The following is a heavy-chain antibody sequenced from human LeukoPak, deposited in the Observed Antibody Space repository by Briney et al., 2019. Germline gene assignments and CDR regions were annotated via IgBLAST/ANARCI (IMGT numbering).Heavy chain of an antibody. Sequence: GASVKVSCKASGGTFSSYAISWVRQAPGQGLEWMGGIIPIFGTANYAQKFQGRVTITTDESTSTAYMELSSLRSEDTAVYYCASFLVTAAGNWFDPWGQGTLVTASS. V-gene: IGHV1-69*05. J-gene: IGHJ5*02. D-gene: IGHD6-13*01. CDR2: IIPIFGTA. CDR3: ASFLVTAAGNWFDP. CDR1: GGTFSSYA.